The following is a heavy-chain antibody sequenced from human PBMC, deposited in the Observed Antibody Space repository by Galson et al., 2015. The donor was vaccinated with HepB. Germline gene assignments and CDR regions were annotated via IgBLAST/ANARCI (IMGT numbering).Heavy chain of an antibody. CDR2: TYYRSKWYN. CDR1: GDSVSSNSAA. V-gene: IGHV6-1*01. D-gene: IGHD6-13*01. CDR3: ARVEAAGTDYYYGMDV. Sequence: AISGDSVSSNSAAWNWIRQSPSRGLEWLGRTYYRSKWYNDYVVSVKSRITINPDTSKNQFSLQLNSVTPEDTAVYYCARVEAAGTDYYYGMDVWGQGTTVTVSS. J-gene: IGHJ6*02.